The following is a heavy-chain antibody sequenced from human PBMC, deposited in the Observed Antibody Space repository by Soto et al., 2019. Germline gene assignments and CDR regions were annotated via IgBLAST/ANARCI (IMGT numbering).Heavy chain of an antibody. V-gene: IGHV1-3*04. Sequence: SCPGSGFAFPGYYTHWLRQAPLQGLEWMGWINTGNGNSRSSQRFQGTLSLTTDTSASTAYAALSSLKSEDSAMYCCASSDRYDPPFMSWRQAHQVNVS. J-gene: IGHJ5*02. CDR2: INTGNGNS. D-gene: IGHD3-16*02. CDR1: GFAFPGYY. CDR3: ASSDRYDPPFMS.